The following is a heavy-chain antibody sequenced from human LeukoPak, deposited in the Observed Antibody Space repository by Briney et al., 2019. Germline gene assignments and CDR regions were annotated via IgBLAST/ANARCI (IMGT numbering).Heavy chain of an antibody. CDR3: ARELSITGTTSWFDP. V-gene: IGHV1-2*02. Sequence: ASVKVSCKASGYTFTGYYMHWVRQAPGQGLEWMGWINPNSGGTNYAQKFQGRVTMTRDTSISTAYMELSRLRSDDTAVYYCARELSITGTTSWFDPWGQGTLATVSS. D-gene: IGHD1-7*01. J-gene: IGHJ5*02. CDR2: INPNSGGT. CDR1: GYTFTGYY.